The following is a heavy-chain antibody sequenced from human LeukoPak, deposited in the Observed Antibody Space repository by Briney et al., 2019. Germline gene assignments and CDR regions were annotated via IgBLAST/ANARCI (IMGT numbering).Heavy chain of an antibody. V-gene: IGHV4-34*01. D-gene: IGHD2-15*01. CDR3: AASGGPINWFDP. Sequence: SETLSLTCAVYGGSFSGYSWGWSRRPPGKGLQWIGEINHSGYTNYNPSLKSRVTISLDTSKNQFSLKLTSVTAADTAVYYCAASGGPINWFDPWGQGTLVTVSS. J-gene: IGHJ5*02. CDR2: INHSGYT. CDR1: GGSFSGYS.